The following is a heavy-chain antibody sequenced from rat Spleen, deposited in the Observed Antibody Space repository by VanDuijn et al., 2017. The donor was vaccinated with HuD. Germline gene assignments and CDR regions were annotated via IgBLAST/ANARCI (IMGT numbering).Heavy chain of an antibody. J-gene: IGHJ3*01. D-gene: IGHD1-1*01. V-gene: IGHV5-29*01. CDR2: FSYDGSRT. Sequence: EVQLVESGGGLVQPGRSLKLSCAASGFTFNNYGMAWVRQAPTKGLEWVATFSYDGSRTYHRDSVKGRFTISRDNAKSTLFLQMDSLRSEDTATYYCTTGGGSSGFRHWGQGTLVTVSS. CDR3: TTGGGSSGFRH. CDR1: GFTFNNYG.